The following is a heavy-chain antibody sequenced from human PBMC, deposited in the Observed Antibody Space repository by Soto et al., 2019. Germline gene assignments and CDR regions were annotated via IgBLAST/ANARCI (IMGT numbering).Heavy chain of an antibody. CDR1: GGYISTYY. Sequence: QVQLQESGPGLVKPSETLSLTCTVSGGYISTYYWSWIRQPPGEGLEWIGYIYYSGSTNYSPSLKSRVTMSVDTSKSQFSLRLTSVTAADTAVYYCARGLYLGELWDYSYIYMDVWGEGTTVTVSS. V-gene: IGHV4-59*01. CDR2: IYYSGST. J-gene: IGHJ6*03. CDR3: ARGLYLGELWDYSYIYMDV. D-gene: IGHD3-16*01.